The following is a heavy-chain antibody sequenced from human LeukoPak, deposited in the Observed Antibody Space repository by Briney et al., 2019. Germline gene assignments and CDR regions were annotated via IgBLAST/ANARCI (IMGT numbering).Heavy chain of an antibody. CDR3: ARDRYWFDP. CDR1: GGSISSYY. CDR2: IYYSGST. Sequence: PSETLSLTCTVSGGSISSYYWSWLRQPPGKGLEWIGYIYYSGSTNYNPSLKSRVTISVDTSKNQFSLKLSSVTAADTAVYYCARDRYWFDPWGQGTLVTVSS. V-gene: IGHV4-59*01. J-gene: IGHJ5*02.